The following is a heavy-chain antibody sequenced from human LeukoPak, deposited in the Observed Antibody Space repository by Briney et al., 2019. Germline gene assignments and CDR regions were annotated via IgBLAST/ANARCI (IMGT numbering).Heavy chain of an antibody. V-gene: IGHV3-30*03. D-gene: IGHD3-10*01. CDR3: ARDLITMFRGVPGAFDY. Sequence: GGSLRLSCAASGFTFSDYYMSWIRQAPGKGLEWVAVISYDGNNKYYADSVKGRFTISRDNSKNTLYLQMNSLRDEDTAVYYCARDLITMFRGVPGAFDYWGQGTLVTVSS. CDR1: GFTFSDYY. CDR2: ISYDGNNK. J-gene: IGHJ4*02.